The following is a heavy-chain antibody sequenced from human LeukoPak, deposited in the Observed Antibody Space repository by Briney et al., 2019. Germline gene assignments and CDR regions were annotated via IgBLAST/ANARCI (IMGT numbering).Heavy chain of an antibody. J-gene: IGHJ5*02. Sequence: SETLSLTCTVSGGSISSSNYYWGWVRQPPGKGLEWIGSIYYSGSTYYNPSLKSRVTISVDTSKNQFSLKLSSVTAADTAVYYCARGGAARWFDPWGQGTLVTVSS. D-gene: IGHD6-13*01. CDR2: IYYSGST. CDR3: ARGGAARWFDP. V-gene: IGHV4-39*01. CDR1: GGSISSSNYY.